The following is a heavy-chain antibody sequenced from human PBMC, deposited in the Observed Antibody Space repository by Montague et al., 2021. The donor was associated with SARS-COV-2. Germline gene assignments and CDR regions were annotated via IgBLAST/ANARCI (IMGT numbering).Heavy chain of an antibody. J-gene: IGHJ4*02. CDR2: IYTTGST. V-gene: IGHV4-61*02. CDR3: ARDDFRWDFDC. Sequence: TLSLTCTVSGDSITSDVSYWSWIRQPAGKGLEWIGRIYTTGSTNYNLSLKIRLTISLDTSQNQSSLNLISVTAADTSVYYCARDDFRWDFDCWGQGTLVTVSS. CDR1: GDSITSDVSY. D-gene: IGHD2/OR15-2a*01.